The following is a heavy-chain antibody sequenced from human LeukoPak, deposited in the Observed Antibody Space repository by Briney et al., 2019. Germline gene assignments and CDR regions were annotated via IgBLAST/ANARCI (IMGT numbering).Heavy chain of an antibody. Sequence: ASVKVSCKASGYTFTGYYMNWVRQAPGQGLEWMGKINPGGGYTKYTQKFQGRFTMTSDTSTSTVYMEFSNLRPDDTAVYFCARDGSWSSIGGLGYWGQGTLVTVSS. CDR2: INPGGGYT. J-gene: IGHJ4*02. D-gene: IGHD2-15*01. CDR1: GYTFTGYY. V-gene: IGHV1-46*01. CDR3: ARDGSWSSIGGLGY.